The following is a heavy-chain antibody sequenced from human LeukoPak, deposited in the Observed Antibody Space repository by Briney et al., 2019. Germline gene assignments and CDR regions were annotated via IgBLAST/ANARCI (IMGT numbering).Heavy chain of an antibody. J-gene: IGHJ4*02. Sequence: GGFLRLSCAASGFTFSNAWMNWVRQAPGKGLEWVSAISNNGGYTYYADSVQGRFTISRDNSKSTLCLQMNSLRAEDTAVHYCAKQLGYCSDGSCYFPYWGQGTLVTVSS. D-gene: IGHD2-15*01. V-gene: IGHV3-23*01. CDR2: ISNNGGYT. CDR3: AKQLGYCSDGSCYFPY. CDR1: GFTFSNAW.